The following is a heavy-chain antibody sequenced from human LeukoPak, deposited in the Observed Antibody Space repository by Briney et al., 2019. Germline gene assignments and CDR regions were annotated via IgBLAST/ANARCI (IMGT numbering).Heavy chain of an antibody. D-gene: IGHD6-6*01. CDR3: ARVTSSSSTGSFDY. CDR1: GITFSSYE. J-gene: IGHJ4*02. Sequence: GGSLRLSCAASGITFSSYEMNWVRQAPGKGLEWVSYISSSGSTIYYADSVKGRFTISRDNAKNSLYLQMNSLRAEDTAVYYCARVTSSSSTGSFDYWGQGTLVTVSS. V-gene: IGHV3-48*03. CDR2: ISSSGSTI.